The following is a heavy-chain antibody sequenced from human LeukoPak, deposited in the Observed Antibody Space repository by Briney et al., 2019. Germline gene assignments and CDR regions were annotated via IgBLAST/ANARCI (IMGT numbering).Heavy chain of an antibody. D-gene: IGHD6-13*01. CDR2: INPNTGGT. J-gene: IGHJ1*01. Sequence: GASVKVSCKASGYTFTDYFIHWARQAPGQGLEWMGWINPNTGGTNYAQKFQGRVIMTRDTSISTAYMELNRLRSDDTAVFYCARVGIATTGTKYLQHWGQGTLVTVSS. CDR3: ARVGIATTGTKYLQH. CDR1: GYTFTDYF. V-gene: IGHV1-2*02.